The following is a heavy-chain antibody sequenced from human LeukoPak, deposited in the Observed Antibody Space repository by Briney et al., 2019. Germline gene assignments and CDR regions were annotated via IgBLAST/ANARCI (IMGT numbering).Heavy chain of an antibody. Sequence: PGGSLRLSCAASGFTFSGYSMNWVRQAPGKGLEWVSSISSSSSYIYYADSVKGRFTISRDNAKNSLYLQMNSLRAEDTAVYYCARTYSSLTVDAFDIWGQGTMVTVSS. V-gene: IGHV3-21*01. CDR2: ISSSSSYI. D-gene: IGHD6-13*01. CDR1: GFTFSGYS. CDR3: ARTYSSLTVDAFDI. J-gene: IGHJ3*02.